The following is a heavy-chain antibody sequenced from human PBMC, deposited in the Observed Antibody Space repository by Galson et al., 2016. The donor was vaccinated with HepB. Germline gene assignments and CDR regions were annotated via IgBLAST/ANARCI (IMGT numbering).Heavy chain of an antibody. Sequence: SLRLSCAASGFTFRSYAMHWVRQAPGKGLEWVAVISVDGSNNFYADSVKGRFTIPRDNSKNTLYLQMNSLRAEDTAVYYCARDDDYVWGTYRYTRTVPQYYFDYWGQGTLVTVSS. CDR3: ARDDDYVWGTYRYTRTVPQYYFDY. CDR2: ISVDGSNN. CDR1: GFTFRSYA. D-gene: IGHD3-16*02. V-gene: IGHV3-30-3*01. J-gene: IGHJ4*02.